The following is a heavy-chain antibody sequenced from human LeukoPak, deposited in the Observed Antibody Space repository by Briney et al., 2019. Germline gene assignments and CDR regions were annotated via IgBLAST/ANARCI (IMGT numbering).Heavy chain of an antibody. CDR1: GFTFSSYG. J-gene: IGHJ3*02. D-gene: IGHD3-3*01. V-gene: IGHV3-30*03. CDR2: ISYDGSNK. Sequence: GGSLRLSCAASGFTFSSYGMHWVRQAPGKGLEWVAVISYDGSNKYYADSVKGRFTISRDNSKNTLYLQMNSLRAEDTAVYYCARDTATYYDFWSGYSDAFDIWGQGTMVTVSS. CDR3: ARDTATYYDFWSGYSDAFDI.